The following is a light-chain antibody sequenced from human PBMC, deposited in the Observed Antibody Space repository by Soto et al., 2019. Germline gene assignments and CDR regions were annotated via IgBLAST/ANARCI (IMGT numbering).Light chain of an antibody. CDR3: QQRSNWPRT. CDR2: DAS. CDR1: QSVSSS. J-gene: IGKJ1*01. V-gene: IGKV3-11*01. Sequence: EIVLTQSPATLSLSPGERATLSCRASQSVSSSLAWYQQKLGQAPRLLIYDASNRATGIPARFSGSGSGTDFTLTIISLEPEDFAVYYCQQRSNWPRTFGQGTKVDIK.